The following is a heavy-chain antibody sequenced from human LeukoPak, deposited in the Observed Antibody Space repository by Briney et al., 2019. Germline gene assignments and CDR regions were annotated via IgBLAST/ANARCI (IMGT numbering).Heavy chain of an antibody. CDR1: GGSISGGGTY. CDR3: ARVRFFGSGIMGPYYYGMDV. CDR2: IYYSGST. V-gene: IGHV4-31*03. D-gene: IGHD3-10*01. J-gene: IGHJ6*02. Sequence: SETLSLTCTVSGGSISGGGTYWSWVRQHPGRGLEWLGYIYYSGSTYYNPSLKSRVTISVDTSKSQFSLKLSSVTAADTAVYYCARVRFFGSGIMGPYYYGMDVWGQGTTVTVSS.